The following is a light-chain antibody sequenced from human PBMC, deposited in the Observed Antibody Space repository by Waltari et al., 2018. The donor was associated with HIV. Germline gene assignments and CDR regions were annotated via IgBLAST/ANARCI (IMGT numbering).Light chain of an antibody. CDR1: SSNIGAGYE. CDR3: QSYDSSLSGVL. CDR2: DIN. J-gene: IGLJ2*01. V-gene: IGLV1-40*01. Sequence: QSVLTQPPSVSGAPGQRVTISCTGSSSNIGAGYEVHWYQQLPGTGPKLLIYDINKRPSGVPDGFSGSKCGTSASLAITGLQAEDEADYYCQSYDSSLSGVLFGGGTKLTVL.